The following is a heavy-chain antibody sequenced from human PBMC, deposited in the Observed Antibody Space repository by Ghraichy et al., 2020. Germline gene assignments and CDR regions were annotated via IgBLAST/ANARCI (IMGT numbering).Heavy chain of an antibody. CDR3: ARGFLWFGGSYFDY. CDR2: ISSSGSTI. D-gene: IGHD3-10*01. Sequence: GGSLRLSCAASGFTFSSYEMNWVRQAPGKGLEWVSYISSSGSTIYYADSVKGRFTISRDNAKNSLYLQMNSLRAEDTAVYYCARGFLWFGGSYFDYWGQGTLVTVSS. V-gene: IGHV3-48*03. J-gene: IGHJ4*02. CDR1: GFTFSSYE.